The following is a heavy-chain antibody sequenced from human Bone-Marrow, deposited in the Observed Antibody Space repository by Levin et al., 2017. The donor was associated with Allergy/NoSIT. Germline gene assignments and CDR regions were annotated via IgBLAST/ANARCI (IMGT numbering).Heavy chain of an antibody. D-gene: IGHD6-6*01. V-gene: IGHV3-23*01. J-gene: IGHJ4*02. Sequence: SCAASGFTFSSYAMSWVRQAPGKGLEWVSAISGSGGSTYYADSVKGRFTISRDNSKNTLYLQMNSLRAEDTAVYYCAKGSIAADPFDYWGQGTLVTVSS. CDR1: GFTFSSYA. CDR2: ISGSGGST. CDR3: AKGSIAADPFDY.